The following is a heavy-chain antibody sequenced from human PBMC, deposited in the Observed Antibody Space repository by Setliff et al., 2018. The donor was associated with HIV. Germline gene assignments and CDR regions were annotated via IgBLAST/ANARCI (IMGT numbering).Heavy chain of an antibody. J-gene: IGHJ4*02. CDR1: GYTLAEIS. CDR3: ATITFYYDSSGSQNKKSYFCDY. V-gene: IGHV1-24*01. Sequence: GASVKVSCKVSGYTLAEISMHWVRQAPGKGLEWMGGFDPEDGEKVYAQRFQGTVTMTEDTSTDTAYMELTSLTSEDTAVYYCATITFYYDSSGSQNKKSYFCDYWGQGTLVTVAS. D-gene: IGHD3-22*01. CDR2: FDPEDGEK.